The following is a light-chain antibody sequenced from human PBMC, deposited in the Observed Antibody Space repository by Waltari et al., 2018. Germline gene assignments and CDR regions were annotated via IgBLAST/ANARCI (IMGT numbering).Light chain of an antibody. V-gene: IGKV3-20*01. J-gene: IGKJ2*01. CDR3: QHYGSSPYT. Sequence: ETVLTQSPGTLSLSTGERVSLSCRASQTLNNNYLAWYQQKPGQAPGLRIHGASRRATGVPDRFSGSGAGTDFTLTISRLEIEDSAVYYCQHYGSSPYTFGQGTRLEI. CDR2: GAS. CDR1: QTLNNNY.